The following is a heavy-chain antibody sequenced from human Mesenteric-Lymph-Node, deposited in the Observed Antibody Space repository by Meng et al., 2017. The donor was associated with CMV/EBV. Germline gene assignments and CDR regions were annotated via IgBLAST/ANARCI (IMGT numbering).Heavy chain of an antibody. J-gene: IGHJ4*02. D-gene: IGHD3-10*01. CDR2: IYHSGST. CDR1: GPISSSNW. V-gene: IGHV4-4*02. CDR3: ARGAYYGSGSYALGY. Sequence: GPISSSNWWRWVRQPPGKGLEWIGEIYHSGSTNYNPSLKSRVTISVDKSKNQFSLKLSSVTAADTAVYYCARGAYYGSGSYALGYWGQGTLVTVSS.